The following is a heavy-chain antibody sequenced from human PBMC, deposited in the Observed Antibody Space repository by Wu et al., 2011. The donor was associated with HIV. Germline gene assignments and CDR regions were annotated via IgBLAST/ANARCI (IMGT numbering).Heavy chain of an antibody. Sequence: SSVKVSCKASGALQLAMLSTWVRQAPGQGLEWMGRIIPMFGTTNYAQKFQGRVTITADESTSTAYMELSNVRSEDTAVYYCARDGSYGHWYLDLWGRGTLVTVSS. V-gene: IGHV1-69*15. CDR2: IIPMFGTT. CDR3: ARDGSYGHWYLDL. J-gene: IGHJ2*01. D-gene: IGHD5-18*01. CDR1: GALQLAM.